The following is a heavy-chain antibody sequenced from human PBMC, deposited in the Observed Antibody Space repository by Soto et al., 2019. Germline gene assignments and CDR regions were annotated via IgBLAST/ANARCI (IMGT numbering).Heavy chain of an antibody. CDR2: ISGSGGST. V-gene: IGHV3-23*01. Sequence: GGSLRLSCAASGFTFSSYAMSWVRQAPGKGLEWVSAISGSGGSTYYADSVKGRFTISRDNSKNTLYLQMNSLRAEDTAVYYCAKDRTYGGRDPHFFDYWGQGTLVTVSS. CDR1: GFTFSSYA. CDR3: AKDRTYGGRDPHFFDY. J-gene: IGHJ4*02. D-gene: IGHD4-17*01.